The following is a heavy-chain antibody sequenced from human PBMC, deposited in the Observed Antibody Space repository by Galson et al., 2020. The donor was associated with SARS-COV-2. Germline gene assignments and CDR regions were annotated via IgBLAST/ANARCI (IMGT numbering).Heavy chain of an antibody. CDR2: FYYRGNT. V-gene: IGHV4-39*01. D-gene: IGHD4-4*01. CDR3: ARRLAVTPNYFDN. Sequence: SVTLSLTCTVSGGSISRSTSYYWGWIRQPPGKGLEWIGNFYYRGNTYYNPSLKSRITISVDTSKNQFSLKLSSVTAADTAVYYCARRLAVTPNYFDNWGQGTLVTVSS. J-gene: IGHJ4*02. CDR1: GGSISRSTSYY.